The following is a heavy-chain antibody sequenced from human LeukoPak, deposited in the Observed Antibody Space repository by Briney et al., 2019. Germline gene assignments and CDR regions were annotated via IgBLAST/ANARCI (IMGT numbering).Heavy chain of an antibody. D-gene: IGHD1-26*01. V-gene: IGHV4-39*02. Sequence: AETQSLPCTVSGGFIKTDGSYWVWVRRPPGKGLEWIGSIYIDRITHYNSSLQSPVTLSIDTSKNHFSLRLTSATAADTAVFYYAKLFTRAWEYRYGMDVWGQGTAVTVSS. CDR3: AKLFTRAWEYRYGMDV. CDR2: IYIDRIT. CDR1: GGFIKTDGSY. J-gene: IGHJ6*02.